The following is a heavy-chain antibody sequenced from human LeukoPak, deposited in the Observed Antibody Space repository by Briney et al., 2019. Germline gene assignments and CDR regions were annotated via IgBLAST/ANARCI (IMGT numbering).Heavy chain of an antibody. D-gene: IGHD6-19*01. CDR2: ISSSSSYI. V-gene: IGHV3-21*01. CDR1: GFTFSSYS. CDR3: ARARQWPNMNAFDI. Sequence: GGSLRLSCAASGFTFSSYSMNWVRQAPGKGLEWVSSISSSSSYIYYADSVKGRFTISRDNAKNSLYLQMNSLRADDTAVYYCARARQWPNMNAFDIWGQGTMVTVSS. J-gene: IGHJ3*02.